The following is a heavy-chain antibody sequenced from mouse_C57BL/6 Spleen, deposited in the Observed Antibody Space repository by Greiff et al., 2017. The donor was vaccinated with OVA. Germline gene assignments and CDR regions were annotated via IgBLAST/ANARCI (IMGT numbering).Heavy chain of an antibody. V-gene: IGHV1-82*01. Sequence: VKVVEPGPELVKPGASVKISCKASGYAFSSSWMNWVKQRPGKGLEWIGRIYPGDGDTNYNGKFKGKATLTADKSSSTAYMQLSSLTSEDSAVYFCARGVPYFGSREAWFAYWGQGTLVTVSA. CDR3: ARGVPYFGSREAWFAY. J-gene: IGHJ3*01. CDR2: IYPGDGDT. CDR1: GYAFSSSW. D-gene: IGHD1-1*01.